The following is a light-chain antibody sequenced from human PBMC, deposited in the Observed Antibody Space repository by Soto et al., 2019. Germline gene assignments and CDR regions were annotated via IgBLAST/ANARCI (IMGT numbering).Light chain of an antibody. CDR2: AAS. CDR3: QQSNSTPHSWT. J-gene: IGKJ1*01. Sequence: DIQMTQSPSSLSASVGDRVTITCRASQSISSCLNWYQQKPGKAPKLLIYAASSLQSGVPSRFSGSGSGTDFTLTISSLQPEDFATYYCQQSNSTPHSWTFGQGTKVEI. CDR1: QSISSC. V-gene: IGKV1-39*01.